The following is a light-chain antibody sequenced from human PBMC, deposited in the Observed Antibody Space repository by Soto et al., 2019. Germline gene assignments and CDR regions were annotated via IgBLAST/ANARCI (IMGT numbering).Light chain of an antibody. CDR1: QSISSY. J-gene: IGKJ3*01. V-gene: IGKV1-39*01. CDR2: AAS. CDR3: QQSYSTPFT. Sequence: DIQMTQSPSSLSASVGDRVTITCRASQSISSYLNWYQQKPGKAPNLLIYAASSLQSGVPSRFSGSGSGTDFTLTISSLQPEDFAIYYCQQSYSTPFTFGPGTKVDI.